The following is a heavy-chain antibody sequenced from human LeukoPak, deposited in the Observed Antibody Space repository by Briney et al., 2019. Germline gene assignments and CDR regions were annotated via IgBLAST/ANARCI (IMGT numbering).Heavy chain of an antibody. CDR3: AREPDSSGYYYADRAFDI. CDR1: GFTFSDYY. V-gene: IGHV3-11*04. Sequence: GSLRLSCAASGFTFSDYYMNWIRQAPGKGLEWVSYISSSGSIIYYADSVKGRFTISRDNAKNSLYLQMNSLRAEDTAVYYCAREPDSSGYYYADRAFDIWGQGTMVTVSS. CDR2: ISSSGSII. J-gene: IGHJ3*02. D-gene: IGHD3-22*01.